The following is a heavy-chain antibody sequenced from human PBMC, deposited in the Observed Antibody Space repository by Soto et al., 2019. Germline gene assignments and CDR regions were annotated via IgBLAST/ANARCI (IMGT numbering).Heavy chain of an antibody. CDR3: ARRHHSGSYQNYFDY. CDR2: IYYSGST. Sequence: QVQLQESGPGLVKPSETLSLTCTVSGGSISSYYWSWIRQPPGKGLEWIGYIYYSGSTNYNPSLKSRVTIXXDXSTXQFSLKLSSVTAADTAVYYCARRHHSGSYQNYFDYWGQGTLVTVSS. CDR1: GGSISSYY. V-gene: IGHV4-59*01. J-gene: IGHJ4*02. D-gene: IGHD1-26*01.